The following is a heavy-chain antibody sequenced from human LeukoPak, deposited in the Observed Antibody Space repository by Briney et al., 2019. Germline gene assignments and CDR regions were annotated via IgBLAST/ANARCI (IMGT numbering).Heavy chain of an antibody. J-gene: IGHJ4*02. D-gene: IGHD1-26*01. CDR2: IHHSGIT. CDR3: ARVAQEYDGSYFRLAS. Sequence: SETLSLTCTVSSDSITNNYWSWIRQPPGKGLEWIGYIHHSGITNYNPSLKNRVTISVDTSKNRFSLKVTSLTAADTAVYYCARVAQEYDGSYFRLASGGQGTLVTVSS. V-gene: IGHV4-59*01. CDR1: SDSITNNY.